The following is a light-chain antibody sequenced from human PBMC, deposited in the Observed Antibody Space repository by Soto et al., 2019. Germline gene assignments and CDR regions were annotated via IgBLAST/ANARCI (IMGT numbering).Light chain of an antibody. J-gene: IGKJ1*01. CDR3: QQYGSTLWT. V-gene: IGKV3-20*01. CDR1: QSVSSSY. CDR2: GAS. Sequence: ESVLTQSPGTLSLSPGERATLSCRASQSVSSSYLAWYQQKPGQAPRLRIYGASSRATGIPDRFSGSGSGTDFTLTISRLEPEDFAVYYCQQYGSTLWTFGQGTKVEIK.